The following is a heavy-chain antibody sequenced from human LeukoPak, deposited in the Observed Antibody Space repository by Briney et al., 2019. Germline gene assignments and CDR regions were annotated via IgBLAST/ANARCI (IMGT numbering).Heavy chain of an antibody. V-gene: IGHV1-69*13. D-gene: IGHD3-22*01. Sequence: ASVKVSCKASGGTFSSYAISWVRQAPGQGLEWMGGIIPIFGTANYAQKFQGRVTITADESTSTAYMELSSLRSEDTAVYYCAREGEYYYDSSGYYYRWYFDLWGRGTLVTVSS. CDR1: GGTFSSYA. CDR2: IIPIFGTA. J-gene: IGHJ2*01. CDR3: AREGEYYYDSSGYYYRWYFDL.